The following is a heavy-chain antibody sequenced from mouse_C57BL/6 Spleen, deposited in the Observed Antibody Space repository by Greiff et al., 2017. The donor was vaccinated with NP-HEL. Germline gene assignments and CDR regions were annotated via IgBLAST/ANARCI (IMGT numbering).Heavy chain of an antibody. Sequence: QVQLKESGAELARPGASVKMSCKASGYTFTSYTMHWVNQRPGQGLEWIGYINPSSGYTKYNQKFKDKATLTTDKSSSTAYMQLSSLTSEDSAVYYCARSYGSSYDYWGQGTTLTVSS. CDR2: INPSSGYT. CDR3: ARSYGSSYDY. J-gene: IGHJ2*01. CDR1: GYTFTSYT. D-gene: IGHD1-1*01. V-gene: IGHV1-4*01.